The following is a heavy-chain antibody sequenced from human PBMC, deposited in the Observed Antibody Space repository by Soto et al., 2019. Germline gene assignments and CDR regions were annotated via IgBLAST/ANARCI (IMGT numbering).Heavy chain of an antibody. Sequence: QVQLVESGGGVVQPGRSLRLSCAASGFTFSSYGMHWVRQAPGKGLEWVAVISYDGSNKYYADSVKGRFTISRDNSKNTLYLQMNSLRAEDTAVYYCAKDYSWYNLVHYYYYYGMDVWGQGTTVTVSS. V-gene: IGHV3-30*18. CDR2: ISYDGSNK. J-gene: IGHJ6*02. D-gene: IGHD1-20*01. CDR1: GFTFSSYG. CDR3: AKDYSWYNLVHYYYYYGMDV.